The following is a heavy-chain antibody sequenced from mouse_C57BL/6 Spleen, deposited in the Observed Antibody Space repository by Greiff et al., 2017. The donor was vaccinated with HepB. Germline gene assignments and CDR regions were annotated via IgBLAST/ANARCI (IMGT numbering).Heavy chain of an antibody. CDR1: GFTFSSYA. D-gene: IGHD1-1*01. V-gene: IGHV5-4*01. CDR3: AREAVVEEGYAMDY. CDR2: ISDGGSYT. Sequence: EVKLVESGGGLVKPGGSLKLSCAASGFTFSSYAMSWVRQTPEKRLEWVATISDGGSYTYYPDNVKGRFTISRDNAKNNLYLQMSHLKSEDTAMYYCAREAVVEEGYAMDYWGQGTSVTVSS. J-gene: IGHJ4*01.